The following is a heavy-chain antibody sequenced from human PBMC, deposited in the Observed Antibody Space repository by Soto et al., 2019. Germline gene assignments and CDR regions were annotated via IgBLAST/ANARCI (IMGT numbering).Heavy chain of an antibody. Sequence: EVQLVESGGGLVKPGGSLRLSCAASGFTFINYNMNWVRQAPGKGLEWVSSISTSSSYIYYADSVKGRFTISRDNAKNALYLQMNSLRFEDTAVYYCAGEGPGPYDVYYMDVWGKGTTVTVSS. CDR1: GFTFINYN. CDR2: ISTSSSYI. V-gene: IGHV3-21*01. CDR3: AGEGPGPYDVYYMDV. D-gene: IGHD3-22*01. J-gene: IGHJ6*03.